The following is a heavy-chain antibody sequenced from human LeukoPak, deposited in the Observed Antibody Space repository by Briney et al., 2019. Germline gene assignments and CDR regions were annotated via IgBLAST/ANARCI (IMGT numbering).Heavy chain of an antibody. V-gene: IGHV3-7*01. Sequence: GGSLRLSCAASGFTFSSYWMSWVRQAPGKGLEWVANIKQDGSEKYYVDSVKGRFTISRDNAKNSLYLQMNSLRAEDTAVYYCARAHYYDFWSGYTTGEGFDPWGQGTLVTVSS. CDR3: ARAHYYDFWSGYTTGEGFDP. CDR1: GFTFSSYW. CDR2: IKQDGSEK. D-gene: IGHD3-3*01. J-gene: IGHJ5*02.